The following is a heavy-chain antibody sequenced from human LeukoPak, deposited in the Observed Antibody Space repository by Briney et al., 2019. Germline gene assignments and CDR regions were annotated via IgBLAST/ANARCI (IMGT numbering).Heavy chain of an antibody. D-gene: IGHD6-13*01. V-gene: IGHV3-33*06. Sequence: PGRSLRLSCGASGFIFRNYGMHWVRQAPGKGLEWVAIIWYDGSNKYYADSVKGRFTISRDNSKNMVYLQMNSLRAEDTAVYYCAKGGLAAAGINYWGQGTLVTVS. CDR1: GFIFRNYG. J-gene: IGHJ4*02. CDR2: IWYDGSNK. CDR3: AKGGLAAAGINY.